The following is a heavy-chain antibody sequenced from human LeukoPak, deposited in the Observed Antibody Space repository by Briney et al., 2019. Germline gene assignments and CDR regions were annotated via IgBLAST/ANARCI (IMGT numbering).Heavy chain of an antibody. CDR1: GGSISSYY. CDR2: IYYSGST. V-gene: IGHV4-59*01. CDR3: ARYGVRFFSRNWFDP. Sequence: TSETLSLTCTVSGGSISSYYWSWIRQPPGKGLEWIGYIYYSGSTDYNPSLKSRVTISVDTSKNQFSLKLSSVTAADTAVYYCARYGVRFFSRNWFDPWGQGTLVTVSS. J-gene: IGHJ5*02. D-gene: IGHD2/OR15-2a*01.